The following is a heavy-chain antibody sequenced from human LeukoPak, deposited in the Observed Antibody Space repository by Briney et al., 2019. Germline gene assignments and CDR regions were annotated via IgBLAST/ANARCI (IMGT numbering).Heavy chain of an antibody. J-gene: IGHJ5*02. CDR1: GGSFSGYY. Sequence: SETLSLTCAVYGGSFSGYYWTWIRQPPGKGLVWIGEINHSGSTNYHASLKSRVTISVDTSKNQFSLKLSSVTAADTAVYYCARPGWGTVAGTANWFDPWGQGTLVTVSS. CDR3: ARPGWGTVAGTANWFDP. CDR2: INHSGST. D-gene: IGHD6-19*01. V-gene: IGHV4-34*01.